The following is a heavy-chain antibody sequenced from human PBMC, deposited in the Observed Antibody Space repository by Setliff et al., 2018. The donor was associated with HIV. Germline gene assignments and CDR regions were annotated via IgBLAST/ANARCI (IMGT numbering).Heavy chain of an antibody. D-gene: IGHD3-10*01. CDR2: INYRGNT. J-gene: IGHJ6*03. CDR3: ASLDGSESPYIYYYYMDV. V-gene: IGHV4-39*01. Sequence: SETLSLTCTVSAGSISSGGYYWGWIRQPPGKGLEWIGSINYRGNTYYNPSLKSRAAISVDTSKNQISLKLSSVTAADTAVYYCASLDGSESPYIYYYYMDVWGEGTAVTV. CDR1: AGSISSGGYY.